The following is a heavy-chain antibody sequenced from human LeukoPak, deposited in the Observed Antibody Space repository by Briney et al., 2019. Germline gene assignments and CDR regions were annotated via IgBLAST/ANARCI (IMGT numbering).Heavy chain of an antibody. CDR2: IIPIFGTA. CDR3: ARDEEDGSGTYKEPGYYYYYGMDV. CDR1: GGTFSSYA. Sequence: SVKVSCKASGGTFSSYAISWVRQAPGRGLEWMGGIIPIFGTANYAQKFQGRVTITADESTSTAYMELSSLRSEDTAVYYCARDEEDGSGTYKEPGYYYYYGMDVWGKGTTVTVSS. D-gene: IGHD3-10*01. V-gene: IGHV1-69*13. J-gene: IGHJ6*04.